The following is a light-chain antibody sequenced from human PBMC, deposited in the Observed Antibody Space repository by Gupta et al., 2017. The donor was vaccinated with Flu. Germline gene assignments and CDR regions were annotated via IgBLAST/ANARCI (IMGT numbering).Light chain of an antibody. J-gene: IGKJ2*01. V-gene: IGKV4-1*01. Sequence: DIVMTQSPDSLAVSLGERATINCKSSQSGLYTDNNKNYLAWYQQKPGQPPKLLISWASTREAGVTDRFSGSGSGKSLTLTIGSSQAEDVAGYYCQQDDRNPPSTFGQGTKLEIK. CDR1: QSGLYTDNNKNY. CDR3: QQDDRNPPST. CDR2: WAS.